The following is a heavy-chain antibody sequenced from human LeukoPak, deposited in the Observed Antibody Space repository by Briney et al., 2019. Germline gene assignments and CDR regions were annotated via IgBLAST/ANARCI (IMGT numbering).Heavy chain of an antibody. CDR1: GFTFNSYA. CDR3: AKSSSWPYYFDY. Sequence: PGGSLRLSCAASGFTFNSYAMIWVRQAPGKGLEWVSGISGSGGDTHYADSVKGRFTISRDNAKNTLYLQMNSLRAEDTAVYYCAKSSSWPYYFDYWGQGTLVTVSS. CDR2: ISGSGGDT. D-gene: IGHD6-13*01. J-gene: IGHJ4*02. V-gene: IGHV3-23*01.